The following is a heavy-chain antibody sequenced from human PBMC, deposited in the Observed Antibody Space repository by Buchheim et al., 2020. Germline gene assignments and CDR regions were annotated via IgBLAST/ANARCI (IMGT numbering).Heavy chain of an antibody. V-gene: IGHV3-30*04. J-gene: IGHJ4*02. CDR3: ARDTSVSANYYFDY. CDR1: TFFNNYA. D-gene: IGHD5/OR15-5a*01. CDR2: VSNDGRDK. Sequence: QVQLVESGGGVVQPGRSLTLSCATSTFFNNYAMHWVRQAPGKGLEWVAVVSNDGRDKHHADSGKGRFLISRDNSRNTIFLPMNSLRTEDTAVYYCARDTSVSANYYFDYWGQGTL.